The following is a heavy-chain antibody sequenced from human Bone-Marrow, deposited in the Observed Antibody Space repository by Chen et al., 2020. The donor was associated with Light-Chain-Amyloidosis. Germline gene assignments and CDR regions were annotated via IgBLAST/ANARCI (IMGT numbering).Heavy chain of an antibody. D-gene: IGHD6-6*01. J-gene: IGHJ3*02. CDR2: INHSGST. CDR3: ARAGEYSSSSSHEAFDI. CDR1: GGSFSGYY. Sequence: QVQLQQWGAGLLKPSETLSLTCAVYGGSFSGYYWSWIRQPPGKGLEWIGEINHSGSTNYNPSLKSRVTISVDTSKNQFSLTLSSVTAADTAVYYCARAGEYSSSSSHEAFDIWGKGTMVTVSS. V-gene: IGHV4-34*01.